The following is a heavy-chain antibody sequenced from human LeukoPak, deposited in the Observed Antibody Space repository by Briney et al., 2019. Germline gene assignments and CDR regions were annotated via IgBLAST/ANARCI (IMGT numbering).Heavy chain of an antibody. J-gene: IGHJ4*02. Sequence: GGSLRLSCAASGFTFSSYAMSWVRQAPGKGLEWVSAISGSGGSIGYADSVKGRFTISRDNAKNSLYLQMNSLRAEDTALYYCAKKAYDSSGYYWYYFDYWGQGTLVTVSS. CDR3: AKKAYDSSGYYWYYFDY. CDR1: GFTFSSYA. D-gene: IGHD3-22*01. CDR2: ISGSGGSI. V-gene: IGHV3-23*01.